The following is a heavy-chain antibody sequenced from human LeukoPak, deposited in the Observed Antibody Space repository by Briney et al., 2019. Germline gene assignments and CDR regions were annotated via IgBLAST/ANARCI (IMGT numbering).Heavy chain of an antibody. J-gene: IGHJ4*02. CDR2: ISSSGSTI. Sequence: GGSLRLSCAASGFTFSSYEMNWVRQAPGKGLEWVSYISSSGSTIYYADSVKGRFTISRDNAKNSLYLQMNSLRAEDTAVYYCAMGPYYYDSSGYYYWGQGTLLTVSS. V-gene: IGHV3-48*03. CDR3: AMGPYYYDSSGYYY. CDR1: GFTFSSYE. D-gene: IGHD3-22*01.